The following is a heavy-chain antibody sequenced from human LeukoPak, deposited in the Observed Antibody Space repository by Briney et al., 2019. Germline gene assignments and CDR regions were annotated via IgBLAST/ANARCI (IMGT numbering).Heavy chain of an antibody. Sequence: ASVKVSCKVSGYTLTELSMHWVRQAPGKGLEWMGGFDPEDGETMYAQKFQGRVTMTEDTPTDTAYMELSSLRSEDTAVYYCATVRTLRSVVVTALYYWGQGTLVTVSS. V-gene: IGHV1-24*01. D-gene: IGHD2-15*01. J-gene: IGHJ4*02. CDR1: GYTLTELS. CDR2: FDPEDGET. CDR3: ATVRTLRSVVVTALYY.